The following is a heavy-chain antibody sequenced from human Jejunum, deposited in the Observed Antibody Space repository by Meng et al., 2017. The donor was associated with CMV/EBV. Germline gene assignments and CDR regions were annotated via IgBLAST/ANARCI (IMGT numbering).Heavy chain of an antibody. CDR1: RFTFSDYF. V-gene: IGHV3-11*03. D-gene: IGHD2-21*01. J-gene: IGHJ3*02. Sequence: QVELCESGGGLVKPGGSLRLSCAASRFTFSDYFMSWIRQAPGRGLEWVSYISNCSTYTNYADSVKGRFTISRDNTKNSLYLQMNSLRAEDTAVYYCARQSITPGGTDAFDIWGPGTMVTVSS. CDR3: ARQSITPGGTDAFDI. CDR2: ISNCSTYT.